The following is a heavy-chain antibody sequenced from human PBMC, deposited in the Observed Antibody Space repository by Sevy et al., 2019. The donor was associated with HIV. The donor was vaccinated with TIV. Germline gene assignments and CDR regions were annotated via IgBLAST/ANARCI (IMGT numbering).Heavy chain of an antibody. D-gene: IGHD2-2*01. Sequence: GGSLRLSCVASGFMFSNYWMSWVRQAPGKGLEWVANIKRDGSEKYYVASVKGRFTISRDNAKNSLYLQMNSLRVEDTTVYYCARDCSSTSCLWGMDAWGPGTTVTVSS. J-gene: IGHJ6*02. CDR2: IKRDGSEK. CDR1: GFMFSNYW. V-gene: IGHV3-7*03. CDR3: ARDCSSTSCLWGMDA.